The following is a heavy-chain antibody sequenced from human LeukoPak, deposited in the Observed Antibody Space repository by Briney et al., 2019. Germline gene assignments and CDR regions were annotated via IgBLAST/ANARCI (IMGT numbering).Heavy chain of an antibody. J-gene: IGHJ3*02. V-gene: IGHV3-48*01. CDR3: ARDFVYVFDI. CDR1: GFTFSDYS. CDR2: ISSSSSTI. Sequence: GGSLRLSCAASGFTFSDYSMNWVRQAPGKGLEWVSYISSSSSTIDYADSVKGRFTISRDNAKKSLYLQMNSLRGEDTAVYYCARDFVYVFDIWGQGALVTVSS.